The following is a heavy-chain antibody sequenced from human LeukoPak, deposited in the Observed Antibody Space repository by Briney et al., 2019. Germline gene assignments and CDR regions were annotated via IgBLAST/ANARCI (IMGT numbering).Heavy chain of an antibody. CDR2: ISSDGSST. J-gene: IGHJ4*02. Sequence: PGGSLRLSCSASGFTFSSYWMHWVRQAPGKGLVWVSRISSDGSSTSYADSVKGRFTISRDNAKNTLYLQMNSLRAEDTAVYYCARALTRITMIVVNPSGFDYWGQGTLVTVSS. D-gene: IGHD3-22*01. V-gene: IGHV3-74*01. CDR1: GFTFSSYW. CDR3: ARALTRITMIVVNPSGFDY.